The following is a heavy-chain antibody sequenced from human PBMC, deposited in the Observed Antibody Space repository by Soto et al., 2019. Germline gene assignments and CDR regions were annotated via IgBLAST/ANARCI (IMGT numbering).Heavy chain of an antibody. D-gene: IGHD6-13*01. CDR2: IIPIFSTT. J-gene: IGHJ3*02. CDR3: AREVAADGTFREDVFDI. Sequence: HVHLVQSGAEVKKPGSSVKVSCKAPGGTFSNHAVNWVRQAPGQGLEWMGRIIPIFSTTNYAQKFQGRVTMTADESTITAYLELSSLKQDDTAVYYCAREVAADGTFREDVFDIWGQGTLVTVSS. V-gene: IGHV1-69*12. CDR1: GGTFSNHA.